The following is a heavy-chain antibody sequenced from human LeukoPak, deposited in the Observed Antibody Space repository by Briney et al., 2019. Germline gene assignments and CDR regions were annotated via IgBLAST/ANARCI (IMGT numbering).Heavy chain of an antibody. D-gene: IGHD3-3*01. CDR1: GFTFSSYW. CDR2: SNTDGSST. V-gene: IGHV3-74*01. Sequence: GGSLRLSCAASGFTFSSYWMHWVRQAPGKGLVWVSRSNTDGSSTSYADSVKGRFTISRDYAKNTLYLQMNSLRAEDTAVYYCARGTFWSGYYHDYWGQGTLVTVSS. CDR3: ARGTFWSGYYHDY. J-gene: IGHJ4*02.